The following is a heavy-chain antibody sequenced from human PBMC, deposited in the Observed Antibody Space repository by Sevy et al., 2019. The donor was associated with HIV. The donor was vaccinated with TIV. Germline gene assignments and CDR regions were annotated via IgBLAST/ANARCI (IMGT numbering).Heavy chain of an antibody. Sequence: GGSLRLSCAASGFTFSSYAMHWVRQAPGKGLEWVAVISYDGSNKYYADPVKGRFTISRDNSKNTLYLQMNSLRAEDTAVYYCARGDANYYYYGMDVWGQGTTVTVSS. V-gene: IGHV3-30-3*01. D-gene: IGHD1-26*01. CDR3: ARGDANYYYYGMDV. CDR1: GFTFSSYA. CDR2: ISYDGSNK. J-gene: IGHJ6*02.